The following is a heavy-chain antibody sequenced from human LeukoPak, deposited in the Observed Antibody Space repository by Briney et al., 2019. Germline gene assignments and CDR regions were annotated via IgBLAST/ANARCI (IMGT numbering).Heavy chain of an antibody. CDR1: GGSISSGGYY. CDR3: ARDPSSSNFDL. CDR2: IYYSGST. V-gene: IGHV4-31*03. J-gene: IGHJ2*01. Sequence: SETLSLTCTVSGGSISSGGYYWSWIRQHPGKGLEWIGYIYYSGSTYYNPSLKSRVTISVDTSKNQFSLKLSSVTAADTAVYYCARDPSSSNFDLWGRGTLVTVSS. D-gene: IGHD6-13*01.